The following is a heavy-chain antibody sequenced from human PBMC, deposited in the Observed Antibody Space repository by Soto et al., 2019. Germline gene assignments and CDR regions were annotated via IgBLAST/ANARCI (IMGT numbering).Heavy chain of an antibody. CDR2: INSDGSST. J-gene: IGHJ3*02. Sequence: EVQLVESGGGLVQLGGSQRLSCAASGFTFSTYWMHWVRQAPGKGLVWVSRINSDGSSTSYADSVKGRFTISRDNAKNTLYLQMNSLRAEDTAMYYCARVRCSGGSCRDAYDIWGQGTMVTVSS. V-gene: IGHV3-74*01. CDR1: GFTFSTYW. D-gene: IGHD2-15*01. CDR3: ARVRCSGGSCRDAYDI.